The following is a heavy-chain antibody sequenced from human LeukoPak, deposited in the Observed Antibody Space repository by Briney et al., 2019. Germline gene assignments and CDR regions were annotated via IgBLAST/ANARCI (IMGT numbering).Heavy chain of an antibody. Sequence: SETLSLPCTVSGASISSSCYYWGSIRQPPGKGLGWIESDYYSGTTYYNPSLKSRVTISVDTSKNQFSLKLSSVTAADTAVYYCARAGLGTNFYSNFDYWGQGTLVTVSS. CDR1: GASISSSCYY. CDR2: DYYSGTT. CDR3: ARAGLGTNFYSNFDY. J-gene: IGHJ4*02. V-gene: IGHV4-39*01. D-gene: IGHD2-21*02.